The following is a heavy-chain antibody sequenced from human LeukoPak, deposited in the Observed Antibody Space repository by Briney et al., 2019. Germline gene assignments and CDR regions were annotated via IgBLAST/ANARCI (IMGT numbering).Heavy chain of an antibody. Sequence: SVTVSCKASGGTFSSYAISWVRQAPGQGLEWMGGIIPIFGTANYAQKFQGRVTITADESTSTAYMELSSLRSEDTAVYYCARDTKWFGETDYYYYYMDVWGKGTTVTVSS. CDR1: GGTFSSYA. CDR3: ARDTKWFGETDYYYYYMDV. J-gene: IGHJ6*03. D-gene: IGHD3-10*01. V-gene: IGHV1-69*13. CDR2: IIPIFGTA.